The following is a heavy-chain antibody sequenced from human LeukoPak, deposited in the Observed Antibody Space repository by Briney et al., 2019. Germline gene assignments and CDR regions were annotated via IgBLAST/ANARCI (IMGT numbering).Heavy chain of an antibody. Sequence: SETLSLTCAVYGGSFSGYYWSWIRQPAGKGLEWIGRIYTTGSTNYNPSLKSRVTISVDTSKNQFSLKLSSVTAADTAVYYCARGDSSSWLYYFDYWGQGTLVTVSS. V-gene: IGHV4-59*10. CDR2: IYTTGST. J-gene: IGHJ4*02. CDR3: ARGDSSSWLYYFDY. D-gene: IGHD6-13*01. CDR1: GGSFSGYY.